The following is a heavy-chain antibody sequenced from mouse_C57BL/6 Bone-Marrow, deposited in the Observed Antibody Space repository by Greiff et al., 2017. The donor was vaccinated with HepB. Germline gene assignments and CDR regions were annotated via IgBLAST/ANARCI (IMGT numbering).Heavy chain of an antibody. D-gene: IGHD1-1*01. CDR2: IYPGSGST. V-gene: IGHV1-55*01. CDR1: GYTFTSYW. J-gene: IGHJ2*01. CDR3: ARGGYYYGSPNYFDY. Sequence: VQLQQPGAELVKPGASVKMSCKASGYTFTSYWITWVKQRPGQGLEWIGDIYPGSGSTNYNEKFKSKATLTVDTSSSTAYMQLSSLTSEDSAVYYCARGGYYYGSPNYFDYWGQGTTLTVSS.